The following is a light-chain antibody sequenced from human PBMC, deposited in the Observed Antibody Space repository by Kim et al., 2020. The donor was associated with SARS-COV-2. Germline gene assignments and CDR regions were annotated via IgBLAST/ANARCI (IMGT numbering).Light chain of an antibody. V-gene: IGKV4-1*01. Sequence: RATINCRSRQSVLSSSNNKNYLAWYQQKPGQPPKLLIYGASTRDSGVPDRFSGSGSGTDFTLTISSLEAEDVAVYYCQQYYSTPPTFGQGTKLEI. J-gene: IGKJ2*01. CDR1: QSVLSSSNNKNY. CDR3: QQYYSTPPT. CDR2: GAS.